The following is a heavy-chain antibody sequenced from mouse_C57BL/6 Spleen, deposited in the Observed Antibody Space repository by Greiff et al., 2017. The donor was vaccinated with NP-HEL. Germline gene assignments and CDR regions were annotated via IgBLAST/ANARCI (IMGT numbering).Heavy chain of an antibody. CDR2: INPNYGTT. J-gene: IGHJ4*01. CDR3: ASTTVVPYYAMDY. D-gene: IGHD1-1*01. V-gene: IGHV1-39*01. Sequence: VLLKESGPELVKPGASVKISCKASGYSFTDYNMNWVKQSNGKSLEWIGVINPNYGTTSYNQKFKGKATLTVDQSSSTAYMQLNSLTSEDSAVYYCASTTVVPYYAMDYWGQGTSVTVSS. CDR1: GYSFTDYN.